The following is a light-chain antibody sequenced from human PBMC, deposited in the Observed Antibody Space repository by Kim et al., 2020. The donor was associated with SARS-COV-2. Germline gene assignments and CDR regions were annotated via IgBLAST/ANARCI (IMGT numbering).Light chain of an antibody. J-gene: IGLJ3*02. CDR1: SSDVGGYNY. CDR3: TSYTSSDTLV. Sequence: QSALTQPASVSGSPGQSITISCTGTSSDVGGYNYVSWYQQHPGKAPKLIIYYVSNRPSGISNRFSGSKSGNTASLTISGLRAEDEADYYCTSYTSSDTLVFGGGTKLTVL. CDR2: YVS. V-gene: IGLV2-14*03.